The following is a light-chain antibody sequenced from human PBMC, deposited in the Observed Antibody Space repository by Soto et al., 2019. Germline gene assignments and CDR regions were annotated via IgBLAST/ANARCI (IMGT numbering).Light chain of an antibody. J-gene: IGLJ1*01. CDR2: SNN. CDR1: SSNIGSNT. Sequence: QLVLTQPPSASGTPGQRITMSCYGSSSNIGSNTVNWYQQLPRTAPKLLIYSNNQRPSGVPDRFSGSKSGTSASLAISGLQSEDEADYYCATWDDSLNGCVFGTGTKLTVI. V-gene: IGLV1-44*01. CDR3: ATWDDSLNGCV.